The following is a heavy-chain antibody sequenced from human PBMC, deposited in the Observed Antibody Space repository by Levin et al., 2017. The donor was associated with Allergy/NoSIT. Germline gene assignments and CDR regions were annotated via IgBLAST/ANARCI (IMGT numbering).Heavy chain of an antibody. D-gene: IGHD1-26*01. V-gene: IGHV4-59*01. Sequence: SETLSLTCTVSGGSISPYYWSWIRQPPGKGLEWIAYIYYSGSTNYSPSLKSRVTISIDTSKNQFSLKLTSVTAADTAVYYCARGGSAFDIWGQGTMVTVSS. CDR1: GGSISPYY. CDR2: IYYSGST. J-gene: IGHJ3*02. CDR3: ARGGSAFDI.